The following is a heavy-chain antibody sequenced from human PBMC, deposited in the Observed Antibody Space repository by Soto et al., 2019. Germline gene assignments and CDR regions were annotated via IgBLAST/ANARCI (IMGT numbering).Heavy chain of an antibody. CDR2: INHSGST. J-gene: IGHJ5*02. D-gene: IGHD3-3*01. V-gene: IGHV4-34*01. CDR3: ARGLVEDYDFWSGYGNWFDP. CDR1: GGSFSGYY. Sequence: PSETLSLTCAVYGGSFSGYYWSWIRQPPGKGLEWIGEINHSGSTNYNPSLKSRVTISVDTSKNQFSLKLSSVTAADTAVYYCARGLVEDYDFWSGYGNWFDPWGQGTLGTV.